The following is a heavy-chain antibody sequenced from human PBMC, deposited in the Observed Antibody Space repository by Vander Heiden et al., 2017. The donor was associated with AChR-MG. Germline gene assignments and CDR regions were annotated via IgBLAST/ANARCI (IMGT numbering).Heavy chain of an antibody. CDR1: GFNVSGYG. CDR3: AKGLLWFGDPDAFDI. V-gene: IGHV3-30*18. CDR2: ISYDGSNK. J-gene: IGHJ3*02. D-gene: IGHD3-10*01. Sequence: QVQLVESGGGVVQPGRSLRLSCAASGFNVSGYGMHWVRQAPGKGLEWVAVISYDGSNKYYADSVKGRFTISRDNSKNTLYLQMNSLRAEDTAVYYCAKGLLWFGDPDAFDIWGQGTMVTVSS.